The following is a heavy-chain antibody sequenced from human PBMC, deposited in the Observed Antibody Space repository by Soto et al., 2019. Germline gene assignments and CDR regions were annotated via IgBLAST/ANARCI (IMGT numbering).Heavy chain of an antibody. V-gene: IGHV4-34*02. Sequence: QVQLRQWGAGLLKPSETLSLRCAVYGGSLSEYSLSWIRHSPEKGLEWIGEINHGGSTKYNPSLKCRVTISVDTSKNQVSLILASATAADTAVYRCARGGGKSGYFFDYWGRGTLVTVSS. J-gene: IGHJ4*02. CDR1: GGSLSEYS. CDR3: ARGGGKSGYFFDY. CDR2: INHGGST. D-gene: IGHD5-12*01.